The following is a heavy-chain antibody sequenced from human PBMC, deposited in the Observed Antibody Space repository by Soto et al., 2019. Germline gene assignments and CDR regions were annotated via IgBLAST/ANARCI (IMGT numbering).Heavy chain of an antibody. D-gene: IGHD2-21*01. CDR3: AKHIEGAGNWDLDL. CDR2: INGRGSPT. V-gene: IGHV3-23*01. Sequence: EVQLLESGGGLVQPGGSLGLSCVASGFTFSIYAMSWVRQVPGKGPEWVSVINGRGSPTFYADSVKGRFTISRDNSKKTLYLQMNRLRAEETAIYYWAKHIEGAGNWDLDLWGRGTLGAGPS. J-gene: IGHJ2*01. CDR1: GFTFSIYA.